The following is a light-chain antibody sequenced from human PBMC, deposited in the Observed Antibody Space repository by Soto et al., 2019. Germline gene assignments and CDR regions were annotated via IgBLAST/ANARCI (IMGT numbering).Light chain of an antibody. CDR3: QHRSDWPIT. CDR2: DAF. V-gene: IGKV3-11*01. Sequence: EIAMTQSPATLSVSPGERATLSCRASQSVSSYLAWYQQKLGQPPRLLIYDAFNRAAGIPARFSGSGSGTDFTLTISSLEPEDFAIYYCQHRSDWPITFGQGTRLEI. J-gene: IGKJ5*01. CDR1: QSVSSY.